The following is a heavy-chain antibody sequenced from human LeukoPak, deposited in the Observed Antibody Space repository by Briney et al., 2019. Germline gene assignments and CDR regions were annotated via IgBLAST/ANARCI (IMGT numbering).Heavy chain of an antibody. J-gene: IGHJ4*02. D-gene: IGHD3-16*01. CDR3: AGGWDYFDY. CDR1: GFTFGSYW. Sequence: GGSLRLSCAASGFTFGSYWMHWVRQAPGKGLVWVSRINSDGSTTNYADSVKGRFTISRDNAKNTLYLQMNSLRAEDTAVYYCAGGWDYFDYWGRGTMVTVSS. V-gene: IGHV3-74*01. CDR2: INSDGSTT.